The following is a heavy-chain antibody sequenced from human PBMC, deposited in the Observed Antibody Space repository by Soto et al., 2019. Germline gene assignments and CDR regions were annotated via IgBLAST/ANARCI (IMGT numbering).Heavy chain of an antibody. D-gene: IGHD2-21*01. CDR2: IKSKTDGGTT. V-gene: IGHV3-15*01. Sequence: PGGSLRLSCAASGFTFSNAWMSWVRQAPGKGLEWVGRIKSKTDGGTTDYAAPVKGRFTISRDDSKNTLYLQMNSLKTEDTAVYYCTTSILWWVYYFDYWGQGTLVTVSS. CDR3: TTSILWWVYYFDY. J-gene: IGHJ4*02. CDR1: GFTFSNAW.